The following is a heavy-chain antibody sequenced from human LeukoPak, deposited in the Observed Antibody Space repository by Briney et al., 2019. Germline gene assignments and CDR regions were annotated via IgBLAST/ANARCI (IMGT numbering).Heavy chain of an antibody. V-gene: IGHV3-23*01. CDR2: ISGSGGST. J-gene: IGHJ4*02. CDR3: AKDSAYADYAD. D-gene: IGHD4-17*01. Sequence: GGSLRFSCAAPGLTFSSYAMSWVRQAPGKGLEWVSRISGSGGSTYYADSVKGRFTISRDNSKNTLYLQMNSLRAEDTAVYYCAKDSAYADYADWGQGTLVTVSS. CDR1: GLTFSSYA.